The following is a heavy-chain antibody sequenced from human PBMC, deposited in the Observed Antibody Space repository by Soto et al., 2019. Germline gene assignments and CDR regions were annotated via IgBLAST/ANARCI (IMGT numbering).Heavy chain of an antibody. Sequence: QMQLVESGGGVVQPGRSLRLSCAASGFTFGAYTMHWVRQAPGKGLERVAVISYDGNGERYTDPVKGRFTVSRDNSKSTMYLQMNSLRAEDTAVYYCARDGYSGRSDGFDVWGQGTMVTVSS. V-gene: IGHV3-30*14. CDR3: ARDGYSGRSDGFDV. D-gene: IGHD1-26*01. CDR1: GFTFGAYT. CDR2: ISYDGNGE. J-gene: IGHJ3*01.